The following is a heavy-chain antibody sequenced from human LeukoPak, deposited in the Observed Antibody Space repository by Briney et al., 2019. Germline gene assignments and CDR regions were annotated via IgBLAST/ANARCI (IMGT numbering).Heavy chain of an antibody. J-gene: IGHJ6*03. CDR1: GFTFSTYA. Sequence: GSLRLSCAASGFTFSTYAMTWVRQAPGKGLEWVSAVSVSGASTYYAESVKGRFTISRDNSKNTLSLQMNSLRVEDTATYYCAKDSAGGGGGQFYYYYYMDVWGKGTTVIVSS. V-gene: IGHV3-23*01. CDR2: VSVSGAST. D-gene: IGHD3-16*01. CDR3: AKDSAGGGGGQFYYYYYMDV.